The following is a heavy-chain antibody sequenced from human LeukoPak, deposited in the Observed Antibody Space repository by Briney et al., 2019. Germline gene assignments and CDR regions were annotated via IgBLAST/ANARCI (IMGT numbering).Heavy chain of an antibody. CDR1: GGSLTNYY. D-gene: IGHD2-21*01. V-gene: IGHV4-59*01. CDR3: GRESVLVGSSYYLDY. Sequence: PSETLSVICTVSGGSLTNYYSTRIRQTPGKGLEWIGYIYSSGTANYNPSLKSRVTISQDTSKTQFSLTMNSVTAPETAIYYFGRESVLVGSSYYLDYWGHGTLVTVSS. J-gene: IGHJ4*01. CDR2: IYSSGTA.